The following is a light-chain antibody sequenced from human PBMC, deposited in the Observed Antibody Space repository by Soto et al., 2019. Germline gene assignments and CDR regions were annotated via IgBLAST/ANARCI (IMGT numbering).Light chain of an antibody. CDR3: HQYDKSPRT. Sequence: EIVLTQSPGTLSLSPGERATLSCRTSQSVSSSYLAWYQPKPGQAPSLLIYGASSRATGIADRFSGSGYGTDFTLAISSLEPEDFAVYYCHQYDKSPRTFGQGTKVEIK. J-gene: IGKJ1*01. V-gene: IGKV3-20*01. CDR1: QSVSSSY. CDR2: GAS.